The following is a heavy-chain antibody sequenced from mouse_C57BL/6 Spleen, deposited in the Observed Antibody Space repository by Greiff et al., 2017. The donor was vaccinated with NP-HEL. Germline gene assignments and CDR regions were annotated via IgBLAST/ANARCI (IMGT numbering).Heavy chain of an antibody. Sequence: DVQLVESGGGLVKPGGSLKLSCAASGFTFSSYTMSWVRQTPEKRLEWVATISGGGGNTYYPDSVKGRFTISRDNAKNTLYLQMSSLRSEDTALYYCAGHYGSWYFDVWGTGTTVTVSS. J-gene: IGHJ1*03. D-gene: IGHD2-1*01. CDR3: AGHYGSWYFDV. V-gene: IGHV5-9*01. CDR2: ISGGGGNT. CDR1: GFTFSSYT.